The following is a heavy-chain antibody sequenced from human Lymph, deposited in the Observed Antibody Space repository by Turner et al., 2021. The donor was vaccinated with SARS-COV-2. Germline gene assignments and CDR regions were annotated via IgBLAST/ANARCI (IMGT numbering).Heavy chain of an antibody. CDR2: IRSKAYGGTT. CDR1: GFPFGDYA. J-gene: IGHJ4*02. D-gene: IGHD2-15*01. Sequence: EVQLVESGGGLVQPGQSLRLPCTASGFPFGDYAMSWVRQAPGKGLEWVGFIRSKAYGGTTQYAASVKGRFTISRDDSKSIAYLQMNSLKTEDTAVYYCTRVKYCTGGSCYGYHFDYWGQGTLVTVSS. CDR3: TRVKYCTGGSCYGYHFDY. V-gene: IGHV3-49*04.